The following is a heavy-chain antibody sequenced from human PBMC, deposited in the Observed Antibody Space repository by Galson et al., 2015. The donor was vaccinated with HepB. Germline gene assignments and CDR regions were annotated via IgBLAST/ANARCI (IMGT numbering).Heavy chain of an antibody. CDR1: GYTFTSYY. CDR2: INPSGGST. Sequence: SVKVSCKASGYTFTSYYMHWVRQAPGQGLEWMGIINPSGGSTSYAQKFQGRVTMTRDTSTSTVYMELSSLRSEDTAVYYCTREVSSGWSDYWGQGTLVTVSS. CDR3: TREVSSGWSDY. J-gene: IGHJ4*02. D-gene: IGHD6-19*01. V-gene: IGHV1-46*01.